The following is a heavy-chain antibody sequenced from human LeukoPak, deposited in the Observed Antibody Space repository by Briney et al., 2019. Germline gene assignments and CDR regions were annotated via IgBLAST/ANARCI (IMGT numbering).Heavy chain of an antibody. J-gene: IGHJ3*02. Sequence: PSETLSLTCSVSGGSISSYYWSWIRQPPGKGLEWIADISYSGSTDYNPSLKGRVTIAADTSKSQFSLRLSSVTASDTAVYYCARGLWLGELFPLAFDIWGQGTMVTVSS. CDR2: ISYSGST. D-gene: IGHD3-10*01. V-gene: IGHV4-59*08. CDR3: ARGLWLGELFPLAFDI. CDR1: GGSISSYY.